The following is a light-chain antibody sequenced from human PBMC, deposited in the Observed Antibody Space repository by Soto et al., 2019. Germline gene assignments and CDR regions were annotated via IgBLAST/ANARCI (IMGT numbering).Light chain of an antibody. CDR3: QQYDILFT. J-gene: IGKJ3*01. CDR1: QTISTY. V-gene: IGKV1-33*01. Sequence: DIPMTQSPSSLSASVGDRVTITCRASQTISTYLYWYQHKSGKAPKLLIYDTSNLQAGVPSRFSGSGSGTKFTFTISSLQPEDIGTYYCQQYDILFTFGPGTKVDIK. CDR2: DTS.